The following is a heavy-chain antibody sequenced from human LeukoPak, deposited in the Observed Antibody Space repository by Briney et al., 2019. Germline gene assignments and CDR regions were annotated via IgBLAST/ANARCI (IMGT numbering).Heavy chain of an antibody. J-gene: IGHJ5*02. D-gene: IGHD2-2*02. CDR3: ARVPAAINVWFDP. V-gene: IGHV1-69*13. Sequence: ASVKVSCKASGGTFSSYAISWVRQAPGQGLEWMGGIIPIFGTANYEQKFQGRVTITADESTSTAYMELSSLRSEDTAVYYCARVPAAINVWFDPWGQGTLVTVSS. CDR2: IIPIFGTA. CDR1: GGTFSSYA.